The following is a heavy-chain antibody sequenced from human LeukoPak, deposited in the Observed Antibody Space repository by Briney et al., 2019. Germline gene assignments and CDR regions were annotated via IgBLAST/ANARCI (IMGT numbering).Heavy chain of an antibody. V-gene: IGHV1-2*02. J-gene: IGHJ5*02. CDR3: GREPEAGWFDP. D-gene: IGHD1-14*01. CDR1: GYTFSSYD. Sequence: GASVKVSCKASGYTFSSYDINWVRQATGQGLEWMGWINPNSGGTNYAQKFQGRVTMTRDTSISTAYMELSRLRSDDTAVYYCGREPEAGWFDPWGQGTLVTVSS. CDR2: INPNSGGT.